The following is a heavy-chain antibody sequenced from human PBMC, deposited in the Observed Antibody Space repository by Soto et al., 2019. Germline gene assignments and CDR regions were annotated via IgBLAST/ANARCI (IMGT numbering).Heavy chain of an antibody. CDR1: GFTFDDYT. Sequence: GESLRLSCAASGFTFDDYTMHWVRQAPGKGLEWVSLISWDGGSTYYADSVKGRFTISRDNSKNSLYLQMNSLRTEDTALYYCAKTGGSLSYYYYGMDVWGQGTTVTVSS. CDR3: AKTGGSLSYYYYGMDV. J-gene: IGHJ6*02. V-gene: IGHV3-43*01. CDR2: ISWDGGST. D-gene: IGHD3-16*02.